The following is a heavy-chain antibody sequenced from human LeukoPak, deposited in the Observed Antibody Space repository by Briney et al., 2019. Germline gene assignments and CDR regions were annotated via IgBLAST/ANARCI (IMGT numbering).Heavy chain of an antibody. Sequence: GESLKISCKGSGYSFTSYWIGWVRQMPGKGLEWMGIICPGDSDTRYSPSIQGQVTISADKSIGTAYLQWSSLKASDTAMYYCARQWLGYGFDIWGQGTMVTVSS. J-gene: IGHJ3*02. CDR2: ICPGDSDT. D-gene: IGHD6-19*01. V-gene: IGHV5-51*01. CDR3: ARQWLGYGFDI. CDR1: GYSFTSYW.